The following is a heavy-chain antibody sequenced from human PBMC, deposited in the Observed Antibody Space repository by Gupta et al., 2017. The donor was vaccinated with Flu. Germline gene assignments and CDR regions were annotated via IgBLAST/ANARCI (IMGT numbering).Heavy chain of an antibody. CDR3: ALGVFNYYGLDV. Sequence: QGQLVQSGAEVKTPGASVMVSCKASGYNFFNNGISWVRQAPGQGLEWMGWVSAYNANENYAQKLQGRVSMTTNTSTSTAYMELRSLRSDDTAVYYWALGVFNYYGLDVWGQGTTVTVSS. D-gene: IGHD3-16*01. V-gene: IGHV1-18*01. J-gene: IGHJ6*02. CDR1: GYNFFNNG. CDR2: VSAYNANE.